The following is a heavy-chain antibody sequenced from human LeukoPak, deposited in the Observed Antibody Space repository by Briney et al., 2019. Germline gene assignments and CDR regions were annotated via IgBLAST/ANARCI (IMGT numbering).Heavy chain of an antibody. CDR3: AKVGDSSGYYFDY. D-gene: IGHD3-22*01. J-gene: IGHJ4*02. CDR2: ISGSGGST. Sequence: PGGSLRLSCSASGFTFSNYAMHWVRQAPGKGLEWVSAISGSGGSTYYADSVKGRFTISRDNSKNTLYLQMNSLRAEDTAVYYCAKVGDSSGYYFDYWGQGTLVTVSS. CDR1: GFTFSNYA. V-gene: IGHV3-23*01.